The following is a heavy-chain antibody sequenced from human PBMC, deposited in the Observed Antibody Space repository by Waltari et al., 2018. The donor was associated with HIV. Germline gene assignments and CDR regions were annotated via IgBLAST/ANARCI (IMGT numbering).Heavy chain of an antibody. CDR3: ATDFSGMVRAYSYYSLDV. J-gene: IGHJ6*02. CDR2: FCAEDDET. D-gene: IGHD3-10*01. V-gene: IGHV1-24*01. Sequence: QVQLVQSGAEVKKPGASVKVSCKVSRHTLSELSMHWVRQVPGKGLEWMGNFCAEDDETIHAQKFQGRVTMTEETSSDTAYMELSSLTSGDTAVYYCATDFSGMVRAYSYYSLDVWGQGATVTVSS. CDR1: RHTLSELS.